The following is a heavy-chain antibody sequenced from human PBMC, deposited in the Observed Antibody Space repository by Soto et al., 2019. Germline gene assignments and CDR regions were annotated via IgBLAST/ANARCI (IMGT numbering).Heavy chain of an antibody. CDR2: VNPNNGDT. D-gene: IGHD3-10*01. CDR1: GYTFSNYD. Sequence: QGQLVQSGAEPKKPGASVKVSCKASGYTFSNYDMNWVRQATGQGPEWIGWVNPNNGDTGYVQKFQGRVTLTTDITTTTAYMEMTSLPSEDTAIYYCARVSRKGSAIDFDYWGQGTLITVSS. CDR3: ARVSRKGSAIDFDY. V-gene: IGHV1-8*01. J-gene: IGHJ4*02.